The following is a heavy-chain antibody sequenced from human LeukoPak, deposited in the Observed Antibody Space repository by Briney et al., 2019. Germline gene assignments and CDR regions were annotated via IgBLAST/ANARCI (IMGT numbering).Heavy chain of an antibody. D-gene: IGHD6-19*01. Sequence: GASVKVSCKASGYTFTGYYMHWVRQAPGQGLEWMGRINPNSGGTNYAQKFQGRVTMTRDTSISTAYMELSRLRSDDTAVYYCARDFPVAETCFDYWGQGTLVAVSS. CDR3: ARDFPVAETCFDY. J-gene: IGHJ4*02. CDR2: INPNSGGT. V-gene: IGHV1-2*06. CDR1: GYTFTGYY.